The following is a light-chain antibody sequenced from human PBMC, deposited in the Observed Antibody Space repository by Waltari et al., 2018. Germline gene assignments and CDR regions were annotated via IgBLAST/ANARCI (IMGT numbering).Light chain of an antibody. CDR1: SDDIGTYNF. Sequence: QPPLTQPASVSGSVGQSITISCTGTSDDIGTYNFVSWYQQYPGKAPKLIIYDVTDPPSGISHRFSGSKSGNTASLIISGLQDEDEADYHCSSYTSIGTRVFGTGTTVTVL. J-gene: IGLJ1*01. CDR2: DVT. V-gene: IGLV2-14*03. CDR3: SSYTSIGTRV.